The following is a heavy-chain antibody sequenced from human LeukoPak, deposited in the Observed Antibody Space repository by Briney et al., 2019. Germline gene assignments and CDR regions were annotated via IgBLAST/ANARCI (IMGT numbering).Heavy chain of an antibody. CDR3: ARPHCSSTSCYGGYYYYGMDV. CDR2: ISSSSSYT. Sequence: GGSLRLSCAASGFTFSDYYMSWIRQAPGKGLEWVSYISSSSSYTNYADSAKGRFTISRDNAKNSLYLQMNSLRAEDTAVYYCARPHCSSTSCYGGYYYYGMDVWGQGTTVTVSS. V-gene: IGHV3-11*06. CDR1: GFTFSDYY. J-gene: IGHJ6*02. D-gene: IGHD2-2*01.